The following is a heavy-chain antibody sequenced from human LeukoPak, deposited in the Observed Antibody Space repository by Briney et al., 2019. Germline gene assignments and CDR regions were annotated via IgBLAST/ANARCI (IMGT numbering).Heavy chain of an antibody. J-gene: IGHJ4*02. D-gene: IGHD3-3*01. CDR2: ISGSGGST. Sequence: PGGSLRLSCAASGFTFSSYAMSWVRQAPGKGLEWVSAISGSGGSTYCADSVKGRFTISRDNSKNTLYLQMNSLRAEDTAVYYCAKERITIFGVLHGAFDYWGQGTLVTVSS. CDR3: AKERITIFGVLHGAFDY. V-gene: IGHV3-23*01. CDR1: GFTFSSYA.